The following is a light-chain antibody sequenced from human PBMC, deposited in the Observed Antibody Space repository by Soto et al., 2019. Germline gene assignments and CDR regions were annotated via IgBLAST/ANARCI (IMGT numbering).Light chain of an antibody. CDR1: QSVSSTY. CDR3: QQYCSSPLFS. J-gene: IGKJ3*01. V-gene: IGKV3-20*01. CDR2: GAS. Sequence: EIVLTQSPGTLSLSPGERATLSCRASQSVSSTYLAWYQQKPGQAPRLLIYGASSRATGIPDRFSGSGSGTHFTLTITRLEPEAFPVYYCQQYCSSPLFSFGPGTNVEI.